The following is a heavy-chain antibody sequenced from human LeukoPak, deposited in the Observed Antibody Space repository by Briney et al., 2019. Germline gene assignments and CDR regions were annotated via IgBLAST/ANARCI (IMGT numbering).Heavy chain of an antibody. CDR2: MHYSGNT. D-gene: IGHD1-26*01. Sequence: SETLSLTCAVYGVSFSGDFWSWIRQSPGKGLEWIGFMHYSGNTNSNPSLRSRVTISMDTSKNQFSLKMSSVTAADTAVYYCARDSPFEWDVFGDSFDIWGQGTAVTVSS. CDR1: GVSFSGDF. J-gene: IGHJ3*02. V-gene: IGHV4-59*01. CDR3: ARDSPFEWDVFGDSFDI.